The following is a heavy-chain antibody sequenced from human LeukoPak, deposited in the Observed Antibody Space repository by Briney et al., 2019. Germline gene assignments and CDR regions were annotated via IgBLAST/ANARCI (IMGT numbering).Heavy chain of an antibody. CDR1: GGSISSGSYY. Sequence: PSETLSLTCTVSGGSISSGSYYWGCIRQPPGKGLEWIASIYYSGSIYSNPSLKSRVTMSVDTSKNHFSLKLSSVTAADTAVYFCARDVRNCSGGTCYFLFDYWGQGTLVTVSS. V-gene: IGHV4-39*07. CDR3: ARDVRNCSGGTCYFLFDY. D-gene: IGHD2-15*01. J-gene: IGHJ4*02. CDR2: IYYSGSI.